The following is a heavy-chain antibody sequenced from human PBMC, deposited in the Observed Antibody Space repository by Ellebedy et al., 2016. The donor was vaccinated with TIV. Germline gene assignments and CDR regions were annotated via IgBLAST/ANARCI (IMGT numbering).Heavy chain of an antibody. V-gene: IGHV1-3*01. CDR3: TRQMTAIGGGFDP. D-gene: IGHD5-18*01. CDR2: ISGGNDNR. Sequence: AASVKVSCKASGYAFINYAIHWVRQAPGQRPEWMGWISGGNDNRQYLEKLQGRVTMTKDTSASTAYMELTSLRSEDTAVYYCTRQMTAIGGGFDPWGQGTLVTVSS. CDR1: GYAFINYA. J-gene: IGHJ5*02.